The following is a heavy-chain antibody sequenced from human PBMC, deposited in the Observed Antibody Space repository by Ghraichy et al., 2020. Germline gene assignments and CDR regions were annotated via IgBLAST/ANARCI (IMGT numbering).Heavy chain of an antibody. CDR2: IDKNGVDI. CDR3: ARRDYYGSGHLDI. D-gene: IGHD3-10*01. Sequence: AGSLRLSCTSSGFTFSNSAMHWVRQAPEKGLEFVAEIDKNGVDIYYANSVRGRFTISRDNSRNTLYLQMGGLRVEDMAVYYCARRDYYGSGHLDIWGQGTLVTVSS. CDR1: GFTFSNSA. J-gene: IGHJ4*02. V-gene: IGHV3-64*01.